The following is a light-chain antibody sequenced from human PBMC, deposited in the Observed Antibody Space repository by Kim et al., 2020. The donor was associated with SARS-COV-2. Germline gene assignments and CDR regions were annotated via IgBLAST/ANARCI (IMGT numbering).Light chain of an antibody. J-gene: IGKJ1*01. V-gene: IGKV3-15*01. CDR2: GAS. Sequence: EILMTQSPATVSVSPGDGAILSCRASQSINSNLAWYQQRPGQAPRLLIYGASTRATGIPARFSGTGSGTEFTLFITSLQSEDFAVYFCQQYDNWPWTFGQGTKVEIK. CDR3: QQYDNWPWT. CDR1: QSINSN.